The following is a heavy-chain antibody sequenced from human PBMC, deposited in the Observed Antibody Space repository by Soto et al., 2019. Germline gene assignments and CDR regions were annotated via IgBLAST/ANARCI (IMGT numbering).Heavy chain of an antibody. CDR1: GFTFSSYW. D-gene: IGHD6-13*01. Sequence: GGSLRLSCAASGFTFSSYWMSWVRQAPGKGLEWVANIKQDGSEKYYVDSVKGRFTISRDNAKNSLYLQMNSLRAEDTAVYYGARGSPWVGAAAGEGSYFDYWGQGTLVTVSS. J-gene: IGHJ4*02. CDR3: ARGSPWVGAAAGEGSYFDY. CDR2: IKQDGSEK. V-gene: IGHV3-7*03.